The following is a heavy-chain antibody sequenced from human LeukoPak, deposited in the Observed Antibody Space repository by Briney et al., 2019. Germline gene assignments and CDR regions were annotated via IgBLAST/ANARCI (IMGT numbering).Heavy chain of an antibody. CDR1: GFTFRDYW. D-gene: IGHD4-17*01. CDR3: ARGEHGDYGYYFDY. Sequence: PGGSLRLSCSAYGFTFRDYWMSWFRQAPGKGLEWVANIKTDGGEKYYVDSVKGRFTISRDNAKKSLSLEMNNLSAEDAAVYYCARGEHGDYGYYFDYWGQGALVTVSS. J-gene: IGHJ4*02. CDR2: IKTDGGEK. V-gene: IGHV3-7*01.